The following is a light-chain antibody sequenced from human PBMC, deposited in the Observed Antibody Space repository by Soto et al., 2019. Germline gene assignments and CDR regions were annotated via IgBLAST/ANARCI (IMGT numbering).Light chain of an antibody. CDR1: SSDIGAYDY. Sequence: QSALTQPASLSGSPGQSITISCTGTSSDIGAYDYVSWFQQHPGKAPKLMISEVNNRPSGVSNRFSGSKSGNTAYLTISGLQVEDDAEYFCSSFTTSSTHVFGTGTKLTVL. V-gene: IGLV2-14*01. J-gene: IGLJ1*01. CDR3: SSFTTSSTHV. CDR2: EVN.